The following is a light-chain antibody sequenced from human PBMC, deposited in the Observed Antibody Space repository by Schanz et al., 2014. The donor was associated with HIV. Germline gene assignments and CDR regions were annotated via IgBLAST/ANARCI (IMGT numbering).Light chain of an antibody. J-gene: IGKJ5*01. CDR1: QTVSAN. Sequence: EIVMTQSPATLSVSPGERATLSCRASQTVSANLAWYQQKPGQAPRLLIYGTSSRATGIPDRFSGSGSGTEFTLTISSLQSEDFAVYYCQQYDNWPPITFGQGTRLDIK. CDR3: QQYDNWPPIT. V-gene: IGKV3D-15*01. CDR2: GTS.